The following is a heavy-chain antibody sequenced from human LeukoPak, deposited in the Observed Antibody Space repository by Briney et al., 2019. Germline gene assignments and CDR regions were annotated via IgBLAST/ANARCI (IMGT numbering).Heavy chain of an antibody. CDR3: ARDFGDSSGWYECPDY. D-gene: IGHD6-19*01. Sequence: GGSLRLSCAASGFTFSSYAMHWVRQAPGKGLEWVAVISYDGSNKYYADSVKGRFTISRDNSKNTLYQQMNSLRAEDTAVYYCARDFGDSSGWYECPDYWGQGTLVTVSS. CDR1: GFTFSSYA. V-gene: IGHV3-30-3*01. J-gene: IGHJ4*02. CDR2: ISYDGSNK.